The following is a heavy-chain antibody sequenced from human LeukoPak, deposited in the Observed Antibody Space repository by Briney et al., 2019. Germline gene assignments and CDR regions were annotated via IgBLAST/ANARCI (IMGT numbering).Heavy chain of an antibody. V-gene: IGHV3-7*01. CDR1: GFTFSTYW. CDR3: ARDLPAQWLVGSYYGMDV. D-gene: IGHD6-19*01. Sequence: GGSLRLSCAASGFTFSTYWMSWVRQAPGKGLEWVANIKQDGSEEYYVDSVKGRFTISRDNAKNSLYLQMNSLRAEDTAVYYCARDLPAQWLVGSYYGMDVWGQGTTVTVSS. CDR2: IKQDGSEE. J-gene: IGHJ6*02.